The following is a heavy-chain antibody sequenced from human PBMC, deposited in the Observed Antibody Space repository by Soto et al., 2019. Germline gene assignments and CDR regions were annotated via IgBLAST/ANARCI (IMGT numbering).Heavy chain of an antibody. Sequence: PSETVSLTXAVSGGSISSSNWWSWVRQLPGKGLEWIGEIYHSGTTKYDPSLKSRVTISVDKSKNQFSLKLYSVTAADTAVYYCARDQGYCDGGSCYVFDSWGQGTQVTVSS. J-gene: IGHJ4*02. CDR1: GGSISSSNW. D-gene: IGHD2-15*01. CDR2: IYHSGTT. CDR3: ARDQGYCDGGSCYVFDS. V-gene: IGHV4-4*02.